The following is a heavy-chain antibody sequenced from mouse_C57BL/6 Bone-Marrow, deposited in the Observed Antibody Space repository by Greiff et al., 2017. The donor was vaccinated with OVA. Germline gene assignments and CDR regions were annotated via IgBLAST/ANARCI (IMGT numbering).Heavy chain of an antibody. D-gene: IGHD2-4*01. Sequence: QVQLKQPGTELVKPGASVKLSCKASGYTFTSYWMHWVKQRPGQGLEWIGNINPSNGGTNYNEKFKSKATLTVDKSSSTAYMQLSSLTSEDSAVYYCARKGGLRRAFDVWGTGTTVTVSS. CDR3: ARKGGLRRAFDV. V-gene: IGHV1-53*01. CDR2: INPSNGGT. J-gene: IGHJ1*03. CDR1: GYTFTSYW.